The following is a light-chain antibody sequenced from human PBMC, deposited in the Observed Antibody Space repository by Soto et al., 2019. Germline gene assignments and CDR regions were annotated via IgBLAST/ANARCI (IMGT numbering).Light chain of an antibody. CDR3: AAWYDSLNALV. V-gene: IGLV1-44*01. Sequence: QAVVTQPPSASGTPGQRVTISCSGASSNIGSHAVNWYQQLPGTAPQILIYTNNQRPSGVPDRFSGSKSGTSASLAITGLQSEDEADYHCAAWYDSLNALVFGGGTKLTVL. J-gene: IGLJ3*02. CDR2: TNN. CDR1: SSNIGSHA.